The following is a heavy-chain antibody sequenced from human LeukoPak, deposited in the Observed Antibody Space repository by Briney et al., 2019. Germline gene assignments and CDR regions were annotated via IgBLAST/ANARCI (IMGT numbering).Heavy chain of an antibody. V-gene: IGHV4-59*11. Sequence: PSETLPLTCTVSGGSLEGLYWSWIRQSPEKGLEWIGNVFHTGVTSYNLSLKSRVTISVDTSRNQFSLTMTSMTAADTAIYYCTRGGGSGYYFGIPRYYFDAWGQGVLLTVSS. CDR2: VFHTGVT. CDR1: GGSLEGLY. CDR3: TRGGGSGYYFGIPRYYFDA. J-gene: IGHJ4*02. D-gene: IGHD3-22*01.